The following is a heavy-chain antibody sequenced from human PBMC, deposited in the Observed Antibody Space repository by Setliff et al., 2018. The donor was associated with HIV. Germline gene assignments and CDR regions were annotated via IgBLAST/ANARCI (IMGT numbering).Heavy chain of an antibody. Sequence: VGSLRLSCAAFGFTFNSYGMHWVRQAPGKGLEWVALIWYDASKKEYAESVKGRFNILRDDSKKTVDLQMNSLRADDTAVYYCARVGVGATVFFGYWGKGTLVTVSS. CDR2: IWYDASKK. CDR1: GFTFNSYG. CDR3: ARVGVGATVFFGY. V-gene: IGHV3-33*01. D-gene: IGHD1-26*01. J-gene: IGHJ4*02.